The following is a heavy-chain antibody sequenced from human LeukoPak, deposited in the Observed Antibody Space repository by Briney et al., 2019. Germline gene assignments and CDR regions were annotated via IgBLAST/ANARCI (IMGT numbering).Heavy chain of an antibody. CDR3: ARDYVYAFDY. J-gene: IGHJ4*02. D-gene: IGHD2/OR15-2a*01. V-gene: IGHV3-48*01. CDR2: ISGDGNAK. CDR1: GFSFSSYS. Sequence: GGSLRLSCAASGFSFSSYSINWVSPAPGKGLEWVSYISGDGNAKHYTDSVKGRFTISRDNAKNALYLQMNSLRAEDTAVYFCARDYVYAFDYWGQGTLVTVSS.